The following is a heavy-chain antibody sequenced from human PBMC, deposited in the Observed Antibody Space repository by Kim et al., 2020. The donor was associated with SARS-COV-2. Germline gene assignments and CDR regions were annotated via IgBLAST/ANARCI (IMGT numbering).Heavy chain of an antibody. CDR1: GFPFGNYA. V-gene: IGHV3-49*04. D-gene: IGHD1-1*01. Sequence: GGSLRLSCKGSGFPFGNYALTWVRQAPGKGLEWVGRIRSKAYGETTEYAASVKGRFTISRADSKSNAYLQMNSLKTGDTAVYFCTRGDGRTWRSFDSWGQGNLVRVSS. CDR2: IRSKAYGETT. CDR3: TRGDGRTWRSFDS. J-gene: IGHJ4*02.